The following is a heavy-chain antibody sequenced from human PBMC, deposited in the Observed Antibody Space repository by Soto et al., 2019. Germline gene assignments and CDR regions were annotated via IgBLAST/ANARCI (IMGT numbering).Heavy chain of an antibody. CDR2: ISWNSRNI. J-gene: IGHJ6*02. CDR1: GFRFEDYG. D-gene: IGHD3-10*01. CDR3: AKDISRYQLVLITEGMDV. Sequence: GGSLRLSCAASGFRFEDYGMHWVRQAPGKGLEWVSSISWNSRNIAYADSVKGRFTVSRDNAKNSLYLHMNSLGPEDTALYYCAKDISRYQLVLITEGMDVWGQGTTVTVSS. V-gene: IGHV3-9*01.